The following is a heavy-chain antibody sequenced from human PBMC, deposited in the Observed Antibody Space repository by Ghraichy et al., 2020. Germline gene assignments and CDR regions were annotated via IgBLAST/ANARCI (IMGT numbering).Heavy chain of an antibody. CDR1: GGSISSSRYY. CDR2: IYYSGTT. V-gene: IGHV4-39*01. CDR3: ATSPDPYYYCSGSYYMYYFDY. J-gene: IGHJ4*02. Sequence: SETLSLTCSVSGGSISSSRYYWGWVRQSPGKGLEWIGNIYYSGTTYYNPSLKSRVTISVYTSTNQFSLKLSSVAAADTAVYYCATSPDPYYYCSGSYYMYYFDYWGQGTLVTVSS. D-gene: IGHD3-10*01.